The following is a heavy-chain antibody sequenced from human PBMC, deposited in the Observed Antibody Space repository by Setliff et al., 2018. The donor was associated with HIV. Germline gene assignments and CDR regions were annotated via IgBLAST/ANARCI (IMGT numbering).Heavy chain of an antibody. CDR1: GGSISSGDYY. Sequence: PSETLSLTCTVSGGSISSGDYYWTWIRQPAGKGLEWIGHIYSSGSTNYNPSLKSRVTISVDTSQNQFSLRLSSVTAADTAVYYCARGSGRFCSGGRCSAFDYWGQGTLVTVSS. J-gene: IGHJ4*02. CDR2: IYSSGST. D-gene: IGHD2-15*01. V-gene: IGHV4-61*09. CDR3: ARGSGRFCSGGRCSAFDY.